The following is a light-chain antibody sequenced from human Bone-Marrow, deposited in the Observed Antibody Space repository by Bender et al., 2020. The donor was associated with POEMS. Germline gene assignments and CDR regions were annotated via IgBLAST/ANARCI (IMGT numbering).Light chain of an antibody. CDR1: SNDVGSYHY. J-gene: IGLJ1*01. Sequence: QSALTQPASVSGSPGQSITISCTGTSNDVGSYHYVSWYQQPPGTAPKLMIYEVSNRPSGVPDRFSGSKSGNTASLTISGLQAEDEADYYCSSYTSSSTFVFGTGTKVTVL. V-gene: IGLV2-18*02. CDR2: EVS. CDR3: SSYTSSSTFV.